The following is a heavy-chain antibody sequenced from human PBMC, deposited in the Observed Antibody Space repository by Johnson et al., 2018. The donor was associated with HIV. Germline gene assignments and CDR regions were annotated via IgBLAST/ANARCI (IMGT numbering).Heavy chain of an antibody. J-gene: IGHJ3*02. V-gene: IGHV3-9*01. CDR1: GFTFSDYY. D-gene: IGHD1-26*01. CDR2: ISWNSGSI. Sequence: VQLVESGGGLVKPGGSLRLSCAASGFTFSDYYMSWIRQAPGKGLEWVSGISWNSGSIGYADSVKGRFTISRDNAKNSLYLQMNSLRAEDTALYYCAKGVGATTNDAFDIWGQGTMVTVSS. CDR3: AKGVGATTNDAFDI.